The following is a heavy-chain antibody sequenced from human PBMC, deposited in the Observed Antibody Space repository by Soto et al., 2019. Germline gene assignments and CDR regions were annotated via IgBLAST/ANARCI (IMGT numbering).Heavy chain of an antibody. J-gene: IGHJ4*02. Sequence: SRGSLRLSCAASGFPFSSYAMIWVRHAPGKGLDWVSAISGSGGSTYYAASVKGRFTISRNNSKNTLYLQMNSLRAEDAAVYYCARVLIVGATTGYFDYLGPGTLVTVSS. CDR1: GFPFSSYA. D-gene: IGHD1-26*01. CDR3: ARVLIVGATTGYFDY. CDR2: ISGSGGST. V-gene: IGHV3-23*01.